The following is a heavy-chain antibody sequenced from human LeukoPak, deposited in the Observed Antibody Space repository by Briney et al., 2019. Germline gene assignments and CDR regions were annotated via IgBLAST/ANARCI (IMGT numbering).Heavy chain of an antibody. V-gene: IGHV3-23*01. D-gene: IGHD3-16*02. CDR2: ISGSGGST. J-gene: IGHJ4*02. Sequence: PGGSLRLSCAASGFTFSSYAMSWVRQAPGKGLEWVSAISGSGGSTYYADSVKGRFTISRDNSKNTLYLQMNSLRAEDTAVYYCAKGPTFGGDIVRYYFDYWGQGTLVTVSS. CDR3: AKGPTFGGDIVRYYFDY. CDR1: GFTFSSYA.